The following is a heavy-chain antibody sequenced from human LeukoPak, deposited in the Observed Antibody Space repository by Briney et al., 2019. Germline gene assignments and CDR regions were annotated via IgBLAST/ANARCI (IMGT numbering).Heavy chain of an antibody. CDR2: ISSSSSTI. D-gene: IGHD3-10*01. Sequence: PGGSLRLSCAASGFTFSASNMNWVRQAPGKGLEWVSYISSSSSTIYYADSVKGRFTISRDNAKNSLYLQMNSLRAEDTAVYYCARSGLSLLWFGEFRSFDYWGQGTLVTVSS. J-gene: IGHJ4*02. CDR1: GFTFSASN. CDR3: ARSGLSLLWFGEFRSFDY. V-gene: IGHV3-48*01.